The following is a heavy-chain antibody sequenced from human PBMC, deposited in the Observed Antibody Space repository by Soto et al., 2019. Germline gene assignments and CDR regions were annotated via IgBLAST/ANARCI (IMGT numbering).Heavy chain of an antibody. Sequence: SLRLSCAASGFTFSSYGMHWVRQAPGKGLEWVAVISYDGSNKYYADSVKGRFTISRDNSKNTLYLQMNSLRAEDTAVYYCAKELSSWYHFDYWGQGTLVTVSS. CDR2: ISYDGSNK. D-gene: IGHD6-13*01. V-gene: IGHV3-30*18. CDR1: GFTFSSYG. J-gene: IGHJ4*02. CDR3: AKELSSWYHFDY.